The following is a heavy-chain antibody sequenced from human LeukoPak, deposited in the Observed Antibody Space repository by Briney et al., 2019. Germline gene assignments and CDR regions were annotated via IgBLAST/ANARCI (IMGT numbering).Heavy chain of an antibody. CDR3: AKSGGDGSGSYFYYFDY. V-gene: IGHV3-30-3*02. Sequence: GSLRLSCAASGFTFSSYAMHWVRQAPGKGLEWVAVISYDGSNKYYADSVKGRFTISRDNSKNTLYLQMNSLRAEDTAVYYCAKSGGDGSGSYFYYFDYWGQGTLVTVSS. J-gene: IGHJ4*02. D-gene: IGHD3-10*01. CDR2: ISYDGSNK. CDR1: GFTFSSYA.